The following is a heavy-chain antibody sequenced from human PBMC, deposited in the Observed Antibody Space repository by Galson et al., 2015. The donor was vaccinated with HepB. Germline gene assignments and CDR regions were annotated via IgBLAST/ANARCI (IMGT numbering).Heavy chain of an antibody. CDR2: INPNSGGT. D-gene: IGHD6-19*01. CDR1: GYTFTGYY. CDR3: ARGRQAGTRKPYYYYYGMDV. J-gene: IGHJ6*02. V-gene: IGHV1-2*05. Sequence: SVKVSCKASGYTFTGYYMHWVRQAPGQGLGWMGRINPNSGGTNYAQKFQGRVTMTRDTSISTAYMELSRLRSDDTVVYYCARGRQAGTRKPYYYYYGMDVWGQGTTVTVSS.